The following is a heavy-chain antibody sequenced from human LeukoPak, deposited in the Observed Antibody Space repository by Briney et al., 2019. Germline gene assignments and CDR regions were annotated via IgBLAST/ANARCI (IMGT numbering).Heavy chain of an antibody. V-gene: IGHV3-23*01. J-gene: IGHJ4*02. CDR1: GFTFSNYA. D-gene: IGHD1-26*01. CDR3: AKESDSGSYHSYLDY. Sequence: GGSLRLSCAASGFTFSNYAMSWVRQAPGKGLEWVSAISGSGSGTYYADSVKGRFTISRDNSNNTLYLQMNSLRAEDTAIYYCAKESDSGSYHSYLDYWGQGALVTVSS. CDR2: ISGSGSGT.